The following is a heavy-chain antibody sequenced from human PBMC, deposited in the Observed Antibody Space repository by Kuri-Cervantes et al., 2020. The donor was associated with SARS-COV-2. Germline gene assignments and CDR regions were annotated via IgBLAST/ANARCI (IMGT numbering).Heavy chain of an antibody. CDR2: LSAYNGNT. D-gene: IGHD6-6*01. J-gene: IGHJ6*02. CDR1: GYTFTSSG. Sequence: ASVKVSCKASGYTFTSSGISWVRQAPGQGLEWMGWLSAYNGNTNYAQKLQGRVTMTTDTSTSTAYMQLRSLRSEDTAVYYCATNIAARPDYYGMDVWGQGTTVTVAS. V-gene: IGHV1-18*01. CDR3: ATNIAARPDYYGMDV.